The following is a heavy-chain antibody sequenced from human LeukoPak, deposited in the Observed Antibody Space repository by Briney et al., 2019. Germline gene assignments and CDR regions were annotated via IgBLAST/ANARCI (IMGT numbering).Heavy chain of an antibody. CDR3: ARSGYYYDSSGYYKIDY. CDR1: GGSISSYY. CDR2: IYYRGST. J-gene: IGHJ4*02. Sequence: PSETLSLTRAVAGGSISSYYWGWIRQPPGKGLEWIGSIYYRGSTYYNPSLKSRVTISVDTSKNQFSLKLSSVTAADTAVYYCARSGYYYDSSGYYKIDYWGQGTLVTVSS. V-gene: IGHV4-39*01. D-gene: IGHD3-22*01.